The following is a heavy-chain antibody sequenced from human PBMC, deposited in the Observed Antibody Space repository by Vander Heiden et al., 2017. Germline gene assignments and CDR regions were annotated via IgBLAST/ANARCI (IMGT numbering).Heavy chain of an antibody. J-gene: IGHJ4*02. V-gene: IGHV3-7*01. CDR3: ARGQILWCGEPNRDDY. CDR2: IKQDGSEK. D-gene: IGHD3-10*01. Sequence: EVQLVESGGGLVQPGGSLRLSCAASGFTFSSYWMSWVRQAPGKGLEWVANIKQDGSEKYYVDSGKGRFTISRDNAKNSLYLKMNSLRAEETAVYYCARGQILWCGEPNRDDYWVQGTLVTVYS. CDR1: GFTFSSYW.